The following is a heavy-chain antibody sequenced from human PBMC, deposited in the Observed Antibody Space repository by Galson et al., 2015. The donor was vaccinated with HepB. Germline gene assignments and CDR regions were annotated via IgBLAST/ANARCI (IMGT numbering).Heavy chain of an antibody. Sequence: SLRLSCAASGFTFSNAWMNWVRQAPGKGLEWVGRIKSKTDGGTTDYAAPVKGRFTISRDDSKNTLYLQMNSLKTEDTAVYYCTTDHGSSWYWGYFDLWGRGTLVTVSS. CDR1: GFTFSNAW. J-gene: IGHJ2*01. CDR2: IKSKTDGGTT. CDR3: TTDHGSSWYWGYFDL. V-gene: IGHV3-15*07. D-gene: IGHD6-13*01.